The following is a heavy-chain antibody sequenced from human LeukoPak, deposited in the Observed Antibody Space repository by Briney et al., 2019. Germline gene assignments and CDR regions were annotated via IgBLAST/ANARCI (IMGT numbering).Heavy chain of an antibody. D-gene: IGHD6-19*01. Sequence: SETLSLTCTVSGGSISSYYWSWLRQPPGKGLEWIGYIYYSGSTNYNPSLKSRVTISVDTSKNQFSLKLSSVTAADTAVYYCARGLDSSGWFPYYYYYMDVWGKGTTVTVSS. V-gene: IGHV4-59*01. J-gene: IGHJ6*03. CDR3: ARGLDSSGWFPYYYYYMDV. CDR1: GGSISSYY. CDR2: IYYSGST.